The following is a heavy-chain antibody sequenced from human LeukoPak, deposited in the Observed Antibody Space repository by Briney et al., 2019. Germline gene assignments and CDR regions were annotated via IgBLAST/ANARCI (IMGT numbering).Heavy chain of an antibody. Sequence: GASVKVSCKASGYTFTSYYMHWVRQAPGQGLEWMGIISPSGGSTSYAQKFQGRVTMTRDTSTSTVYMELSSLRSEDTAVYYCWGGGWKKPFDYWGQGTLVTVSS. J-gene: IGHJ4*02. CDR2: ISPSGGST. D-gene: IGHD2-21*01. V-gene: IGHV1-46*01. CDR1: GYTFTSYY. CDR3: WGGGWKKPFDY.